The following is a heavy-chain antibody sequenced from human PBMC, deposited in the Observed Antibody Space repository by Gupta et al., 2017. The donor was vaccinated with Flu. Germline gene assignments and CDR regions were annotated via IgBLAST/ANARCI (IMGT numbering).Heavy chain of an antibody. CDR1: GGSISSSNW. Sequence: QVQLQESGPGLVKPSGTLSLTCAVSGGSISSSNWWRWVRQPPGKGLEWIGEIYHSGSTNYNPSLKSRVTISVDKSKNQFSLKLSSVTAADTAVYYCAAYYYDSSGYSYFDYWGQGTLVTVSS. D-gene: IGHD3-22*01. V-gene: IGHV4-4*02. CDR3: AAYYYDSSGYSYFDY. J-gene: IGHJ4*02. CDR2: IYHSGST.